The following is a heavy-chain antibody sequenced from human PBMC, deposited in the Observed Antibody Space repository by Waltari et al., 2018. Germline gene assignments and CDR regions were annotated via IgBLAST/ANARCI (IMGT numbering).Heavy chain of an antibody. D-gene: IGHD3-16*01. CDR1: GFTFSSYS. V-gene: IGHV3-21*01. CDR3: ARDKGGEGYFDY. J-gene: IGHJ4*02. CDR2: SSSSSSYI. Sequence: EVQLVESGGGLVKPGGSLRLSCAASGFTFSSYSMNWVRQAPGKGLEWVSSSSSSSSYIYYADSVKGRFTISRDNAKNSLYLQMNSLRAEDTAVYYCARDKGGEGYFDYWGQGTLVTVSS.